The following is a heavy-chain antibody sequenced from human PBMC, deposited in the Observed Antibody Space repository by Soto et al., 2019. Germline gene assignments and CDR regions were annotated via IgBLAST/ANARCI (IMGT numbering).Heavy chain of an antibody. CDR3: ARDGYCSGGSCYSPFYYYGMDV. CDR1: GYTFTSYG. J-gene: IGHJ6*02. Sequence: QVQLVQSGAEVKKPGASLKVSCKASGYTFTSYGISWVRQAPGQGLEWMGWISAYNGNTNYAQKLQGRVTMTTDTSTSTAYMELRSLRSDDTAVYYCARDGYCSGGSCYSPFYYYGMDVWGQGTTVTVSS. V-gene: IGHV1-18*01. CDR2: ISAYNGNT. D-gene: IGHD2-15*01.